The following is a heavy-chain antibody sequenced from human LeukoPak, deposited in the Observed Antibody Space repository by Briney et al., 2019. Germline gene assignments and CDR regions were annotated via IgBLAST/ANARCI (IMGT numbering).Heavy chain of an antibody. CDR2: ISSSGSTI. V-gene: IGHV3-11*04. D-gene: IGHD6-6*01. CDR1: GFTFSDYY. Sequence: PGGSLRLSCAASGFTFSDYYMSWIRQAPGKGLEWISYISSSGSTIYYADSVKGRFTISRDNAENSLHLQMNGLRAEDTSVYYCARVLHSGSSSSWWFDPWGQGALVTVSS. CDR3: ARVLHSGSSSSWWFDP. J-gene: IGHJ5*02.